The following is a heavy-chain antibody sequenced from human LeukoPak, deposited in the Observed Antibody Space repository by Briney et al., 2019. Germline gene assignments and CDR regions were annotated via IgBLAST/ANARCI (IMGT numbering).Heavy chain of an antibody. Sequence: PSETLSLTCAVYGGSFSGYYWSWIRQPPGKGLGWIGEINHSGSTNYNPSLKSRVTISVDTSKNQFSLKLSSVTAADTAVYYCASEKYYDFWSGRGDAFDIWGQGTMVTVSS. D-gene: IGHD3-3*01. CDR2: INHSGST. CDR3: ASEKYYDFWSGRGDAFDI. J-gene: IGHJ3*02. V-gene: IGHV4-34*01. CDR1: GGSFSGYY.